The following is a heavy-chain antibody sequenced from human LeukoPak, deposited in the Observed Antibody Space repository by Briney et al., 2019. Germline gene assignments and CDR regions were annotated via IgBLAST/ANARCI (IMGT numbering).Heavy chain of an antibody. Sequence: GASVKVSCKASGYTFTAYYMHWVRQAPGQGLEWMGWMNPNSGNTGYAQKFQGRVTITRNTSISTAYMELSSLRSEDTAVYYCARGGDPRYYYMDVWGKGTTVTVSS. CDR2: MNPNSGNT. CDR3: ARGGDPRYYYMDV. J-gene: IGHJ6*03. D-gene: IGHD2-21*01. V-gene: IGHV1-8*03. CDR1: GYTFTAYY.